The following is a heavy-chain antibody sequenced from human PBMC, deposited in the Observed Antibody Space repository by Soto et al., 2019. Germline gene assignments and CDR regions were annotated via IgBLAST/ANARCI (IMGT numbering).Heavy chain of an antibody. Sequence: GGSLRLSCAASGFTFSSYAMHWVRQAPGKGLEWVAVISYDGSNKYYADSVKGRFTISRDNSKNTLYLQMNSLRAEDTAVYYCARDRWGLDYYGMDVWGQGTTVTVSS. J-gene: IGHJ6*02. D-gene: IGHD1-26*01. CDR1: GFTFSSYA. CDR3: ARDRWGLDYYGMDV. V-gene: IGHV3-30-3*01. CDR2: ISYDGSNK.